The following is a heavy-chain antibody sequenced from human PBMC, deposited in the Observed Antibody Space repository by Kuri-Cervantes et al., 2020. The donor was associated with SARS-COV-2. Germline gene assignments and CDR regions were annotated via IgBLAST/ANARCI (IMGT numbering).Heavy chain of an antibody. CDR1: GGSFSGYY. Sequence: GSLRLSCAVYGGSFSGYYWSWIRQPPGKGLQWIGEIFHDGSTKFNPSLSLRGRVTMSLDKSKNQFSLNLSSVTAADTAAYYCARESTYTFDIWGQGTLVTVSS. J-gene: IGHJ3*02. CDR2: IFHDGST. V-gene: IGHV4-34*12. CDR3: ARESTYTFDI. D-gene: IGHD2-2*02.